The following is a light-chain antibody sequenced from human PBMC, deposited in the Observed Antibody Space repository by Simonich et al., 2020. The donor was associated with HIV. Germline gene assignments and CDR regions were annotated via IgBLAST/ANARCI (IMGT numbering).Light chain of an antibody. CDR2: WAS. V-gene: IGKV4-1*01. CDR3: QQRSNWIT. CDR1: QSVLYNSNNKNY. J-gene: IGKJ5*01. Sequence: DIVMTQSPNFLAVSLGERATINCKSSQSVLYNSNNKNYLAWYQQKPGQPPKLLIHWASSRESGVPDRFSGSGSGTDFTLTISSLQAEDVAVYYCQQRSNWITFGQGTRLEIK.